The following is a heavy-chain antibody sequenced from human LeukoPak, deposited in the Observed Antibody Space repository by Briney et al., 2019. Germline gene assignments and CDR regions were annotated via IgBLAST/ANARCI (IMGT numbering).Heavy chain of an antibody. CDR3: ARETSQKGAHYMDV. V-gene: IGHV4-61*01. Sequence: SETLSLTCTVSGDSIGSSSYYWSWIRQPPGKGLEWIGYIYYSGSTNYNPSLKSRVTISVDTSKNQFSLKLSSVTAADTAVYYCARETSQKGAHYMDVWGKGTTVTISS. J-gene: IGHJ6*03. CDR1: GDSIGSSSYY. CDR2: IYYSGST. D-gene: IGHD3-16*01.